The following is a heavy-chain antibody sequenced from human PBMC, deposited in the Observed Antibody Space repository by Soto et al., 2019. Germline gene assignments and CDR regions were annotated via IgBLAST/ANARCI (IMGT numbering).Heavy chain of an antibody. CDR1: GFTFSSYS. CDR2: ISSSSSTI. V-gene: IGHV3-48*01. CDR3: ARDLLLGMVREETGAFDI. Sequence: GGSLRLSCAASGFTFSSYSMNWVRQAPGKGLEWVSYISSSSSTIYYADSVKGRFTISRDNAKNSLYLQMNSLRAEDTAVYYCARDLLLGMVREETGAFDIWGQGTMVTVSS. J-gene: IGHJ3*02. D-gene: IGHD3-10*01.